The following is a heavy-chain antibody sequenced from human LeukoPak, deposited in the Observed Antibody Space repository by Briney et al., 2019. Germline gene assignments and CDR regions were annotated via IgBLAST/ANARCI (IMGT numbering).Heavy chain of an antibody. CDR2: VYYSETT. CDR1: GGSVNIGSYY. J-gene: IGHJ4*02. V-gene: IGHV4-39*01. Sequence: SETLSLTCNVSGGSVNIGSYYWGWIRQPPGKGPEWIGSVYYSETTYCNPSLKSRVTTSIDTSKNQFSLKLSSVTAADTAVYYRARHQNIFRFLQWLSPDYFDYWGQGILVTVSS. CDR3: ARHQNIFRFLQWLSPDYFDY. D-gene: IGHD3-3*01.